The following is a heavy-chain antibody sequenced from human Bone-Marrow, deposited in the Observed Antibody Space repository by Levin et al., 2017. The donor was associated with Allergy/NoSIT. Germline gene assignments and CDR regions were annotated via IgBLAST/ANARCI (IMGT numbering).Heavy chain of an antibody. J-gene: IGHJ6*02. CDR2: IIPIFGTA. Sequence: ASVKVSCKASGGTFSSYAISWVRQAPGQGLEWMGGIIPIFGTANYAQKFQGRVTITADESTSTAYMELSSLRSEDTAVYYCARAGTIFGVVTTNYYYYGMDGWGQGTTVTVSS. V-gene: IGHV1-69*13. CDR1: GGTFSSYA. CDR3: ARAGTIFGVVTTNYYYYGMDG. D-gene: IGHD3-3*01.